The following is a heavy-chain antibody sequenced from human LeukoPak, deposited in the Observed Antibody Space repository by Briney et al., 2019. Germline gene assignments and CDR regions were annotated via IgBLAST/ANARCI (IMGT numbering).Heavy chain of an antibody. CDR2: IYTSGST. D-gene: IGHD5-12*01. V-gene: IGHV4-4*07. Sequence: ETLSLTCTVSGGSISSYYWSWIRQPAGKGLEWIGRIYTSGSTNYNPSLKSRVTMSVDASKNQFSLKLSSVTAADTALYYCARGKEATHFDYWGQGTLVTVSS. J-gene: IGHJ4*02. CDR3: ARGKEATHFDY. CDR1: GGSISSYY.